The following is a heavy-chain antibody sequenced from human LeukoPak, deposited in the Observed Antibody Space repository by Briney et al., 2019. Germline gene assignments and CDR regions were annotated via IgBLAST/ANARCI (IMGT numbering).Heavy chain of an antibody. CDR1: GFTFSSCA. CDR3: AKGVTSRIAAAGTNMVDY. D-gene: IGHD6-13*01. Sequence: GGSLRLSCAASGFTFSSCAMSWVRQAPGKGLEWVSAISGSGGSTYYADSVKGRFTISRDNSKNTLYLQMNSLRAEDTAVYYCAKGVTSRIAAAGTNMVDYWGQGTLVTVSS. J-gene: IGHJ4*02. CDR2: ISGSGGST. V-gene: IGHV3-23*01.